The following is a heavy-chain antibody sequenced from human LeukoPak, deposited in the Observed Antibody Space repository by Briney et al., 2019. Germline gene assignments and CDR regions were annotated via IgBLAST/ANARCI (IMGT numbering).Heavy chain of an antibody. V-gene: IGHV1-2*02. D-gene: IGHD6-19*01. CDR2: INPNSGGT. CDR1: GYTFTGYY. CDR3: ARTVAGTDDAFDI. J-gene: IGHJ3*02. Sequence: ASVKVSCTASGYTFTGYYMHWVRQAPGQGLEWMGWINPNSGGTNYAQKFQGRVTMTRDTSISTAYMELSRLRSDDTAVYYCARTVAGTDDAFDIWGQGTMVTVSS.